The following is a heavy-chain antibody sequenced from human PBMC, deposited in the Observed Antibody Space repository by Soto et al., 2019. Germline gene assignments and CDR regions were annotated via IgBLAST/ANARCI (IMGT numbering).Heavy chain of an antibody. V-gene: IGHV4-61*01. Sequence: SETLSLTCTVSGGSVSSDSYYWSWIRQPPGKGLEWIAYIYYSGSTNYNPSLKSRVTISLDTPKNQFSLKLSSVTAADTAVYYCARRAYCSSTSCYGPHFDYWRQGTLVTVSS. CDR2: IYYSGST. CDR1: GGSVSSDSYY. CDR3: ARRAYCSSTSCYGPHFDY. D-gene: IGHD2-2*01. J-gene: IGHJ4*02.